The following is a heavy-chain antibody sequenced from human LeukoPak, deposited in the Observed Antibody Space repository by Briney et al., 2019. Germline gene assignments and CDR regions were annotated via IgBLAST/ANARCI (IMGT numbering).Heavy chain of an antibody. CDR3: AVGFYIAVAGTWGFDY. CDR2: IIPVFGTA. V-gene: IGHV1-69*05. D-gene: IGHD6-19*01. CDR1: GGTFSSYA. J-gene: IGHJ4*02. Sequence: ASVKVSCKASGGTFSSYAISWVRQAPGQGLEWMGGIIPVFGTANYAQKFQGRVTITTDESTSTAYMELSSLRSEDTAVYYCAVGFYIAVAGTWGFDYWGQGTLVTVSS.